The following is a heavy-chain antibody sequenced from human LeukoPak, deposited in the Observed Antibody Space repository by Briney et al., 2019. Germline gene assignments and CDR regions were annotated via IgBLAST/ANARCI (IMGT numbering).Heavy chain of an antibody. V-gene: IGHV4-31*03. CDR3: AREARGVTTNAHDAFDI. J-gene: IGHJ3*02. D-gene: IGHD4-17*01. Sequence: TSQTLSLTCTVSGGSITDGDYHWSWIRQFPGKGLEWIGYIYHSGSTYYNPSLKSRLFISVDTSKNQFSLKLTSLTAADTAVYYCAREARGVTTNAHDAFDIWGQGTMVTVSS. CDR2: IYHSGST. CDR1: GGSITDGDYH.